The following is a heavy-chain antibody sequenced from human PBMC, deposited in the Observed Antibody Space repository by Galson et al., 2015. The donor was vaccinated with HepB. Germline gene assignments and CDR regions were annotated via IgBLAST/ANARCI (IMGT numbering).Heavy chain of an antibody. CDR1: GFTFSSYG. J-gene: IGHJ4*02. CDR3: AKDRIGVAKYFDY. CDR2: ISYDGSNK. Sequence: SLRLSCAVSGFTFSSYGMHWVRQAPGKGLEWVAVISYDGSNKYYADSVKGRFTISRDNSKNTLYLQMNSLRAEDTAVYYCAKDRIGVAKYFDYWGQGTLVTVSS. V-gene: IGHV3-30*18. D-gene: IGHD3-3*01.